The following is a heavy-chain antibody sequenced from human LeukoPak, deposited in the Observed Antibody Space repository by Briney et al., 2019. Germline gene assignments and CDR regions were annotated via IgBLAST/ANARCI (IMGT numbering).Heavy chain of an antibody. CDR2: IYDSGTT. J-gene: IGHJ4*02. V-gene: IGHV4-59*01. D-gene: IGHD6-13*01. Sequence: PSETLSLTCTVSGGSFGNYYWSWIRQPPGKGLEWIGYIYDSGTTNYNPSLKSRVTISVDTATNQFSLKLRSVTAADTAVYYCARAREPLVYTYYFDYWGQGTLVTVSS. CDR1: GGSFGNYY. CDR3: ARAREPLVYTYYFDY.